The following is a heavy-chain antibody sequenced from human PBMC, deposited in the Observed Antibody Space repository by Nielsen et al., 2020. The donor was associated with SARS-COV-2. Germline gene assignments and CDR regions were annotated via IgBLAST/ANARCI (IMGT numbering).Heavy chain of an antibody. Sequence: SETLSLTCTVSGGSISSYYWSWIRQPPGKGLEWIGYIYYSGGTNYNPSLKSRVTISVDTSKNQFSLKLSSVTAADTAVYYCARRSTIGAIWFDPWGQGTLVTVSS. J-gene: IGHJ5*02. D-gene: IGHD2/OR15-2a*01. CDR1: GGSISSYY. CDR2: IYYSGGT. V-gene: IGHV4-59*08. CDR3: ARRSTIGAIWFDP.